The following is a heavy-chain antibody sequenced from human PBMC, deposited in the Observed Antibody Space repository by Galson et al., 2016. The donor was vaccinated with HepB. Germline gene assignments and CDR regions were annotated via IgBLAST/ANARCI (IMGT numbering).Heavy chain of an antibody. D-gene: IGHD3-9*01. CDR3: AKNGPQLYFHWLNSFDY. Sequence: SLRLSCAASGFTSSTYAMSWVRQAPGKGLEWVSAISATGSSTYYADSVKGRFTISKGNSKNTLYLQMNGLRTEDTAIYYLAKNGPQLYFHWLNSFDYWGQGTLVTVSS. V-gene: IGHV3-23*01. CDR1: GFTSSTYA. CDR2: ISATGSST. J-gene: IGHJ4*02.